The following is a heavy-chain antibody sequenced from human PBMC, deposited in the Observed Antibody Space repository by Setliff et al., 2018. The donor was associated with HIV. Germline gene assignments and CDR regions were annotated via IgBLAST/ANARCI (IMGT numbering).Heavy chain of an antibody. Sequence: GGSLRLSCASSGFTFSSYAMTWVRQAPGKGLECVAVISGESRRTSYADSVKGRFTISRDNAKNTLYLEMNSLRAEDTAVYYCARESGSYLSFFDYWGQGTLVTVSS. D-gene: IGHD1-26*01. CDR3: ARESGSYLSFFDY. J-gene: IGHJ4*02. V-gene: IGHV3-23*01. CDR2: ISGESRRT. CDR1: GFTFSSYA.